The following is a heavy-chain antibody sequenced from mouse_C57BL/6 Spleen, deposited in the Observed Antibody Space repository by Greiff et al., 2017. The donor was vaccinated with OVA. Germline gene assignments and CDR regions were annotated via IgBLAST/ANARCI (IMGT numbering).Heavy chain of an antibody. CDR2: ISGGGGNT. V-gene: IGHV5-9*01. D-gene: IGHD1-1*01. J-gene: IGHJ4*01. CDR1: GFTFSSYT. Sequence: EVQGVESGGGLVKPGGSLKLSCAASGFTFSSYTMSWVRQTPEKRLEWVATISGGGGNTYYPDSVKGRFTISRDNAKNTLYLQMSSLRSEDTALYDGARHGGYYGLYYAMDYWGQGTSVTVSS. CDR3: ARHGGYYGLYYAMDY.